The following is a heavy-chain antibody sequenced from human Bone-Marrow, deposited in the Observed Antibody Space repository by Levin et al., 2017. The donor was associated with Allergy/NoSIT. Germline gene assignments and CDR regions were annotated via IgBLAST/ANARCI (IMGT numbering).Heavy chain of an antibody. CDR1: GVSITSSY. Sequence: SETLSLTCNVSGVSITSSYWTWIRQAPGKGLEWIGYMFYTGSIYYNPSLKGRVTISVDTSKNQLSLKLSSVTAADTAIYYCARRRGTWYFDLWGRGALATVSS. J-gene: IGHJ2*01. V-gene: IGHV4-59*01. CDR3: ARRRGTWYFDL. CDR2: MFYTGSI.